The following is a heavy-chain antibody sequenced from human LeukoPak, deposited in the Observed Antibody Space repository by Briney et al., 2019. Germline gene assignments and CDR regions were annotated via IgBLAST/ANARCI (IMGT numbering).Heavy chain of an antibody. V-gene: IGHV1-3*01. J-gene: IGHJ4*02. CDR1: GYTFTSYA. CDR3: AREGRAAPFDY. D-gene: IGHD6-6*01. CDR2: INAGNGNT. Sequence: WASVKVSCKASGYTFTSYAMHWVRQAPGQRLEWMGWINAGNGNTKYSQKFQGRVTITRDTSASTAYMELSSLRSEDTAVYYCAREGRAAPFDYWGQGTLVTVSS.